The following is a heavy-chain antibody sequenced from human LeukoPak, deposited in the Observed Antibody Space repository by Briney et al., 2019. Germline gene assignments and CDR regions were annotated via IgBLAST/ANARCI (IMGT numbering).Heavy chain of an antibody. D-gene: IGHD6-19*01. V-gene: IGHV3-7*01. Sequence: GGSLRLSCAASGFTFSTYYMSWVRQAPGKGLEWVASIKQDGSEKYYGDSAKGRFTISRDNAKNSLYLQMNSLRAEDTAVYYCARAAVAGLFDYWGQGTLVTVSS. CDR3: ARAAVAGLFDY. J-gene: IGHJ4*02. CDR2: IKQDGSEK. CDR1: GFTFSTYY.